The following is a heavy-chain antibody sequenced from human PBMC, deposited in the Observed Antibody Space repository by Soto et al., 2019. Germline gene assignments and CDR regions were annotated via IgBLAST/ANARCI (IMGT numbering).Heavy chain of an antibody. D-gene: IGHD2-2*01. CDR2: IYPGDSDT. J-gene: IGHJ6*01. Sequence: PGESLKISCKGSGYSFTSYWIGWVRQMPGKGLEWMGIIYPGDSDTRYSPSFQGQVTISAGKSISTAYLQWSSLKASDTAMYYCARHQYTSPFTSAYYYGMDVWGQGPTVTV. CDR3: ARHQYTSPFTSAYYYGMDV. V-gene: IGHV5-51*01. CDR1: GYSFTSYW.